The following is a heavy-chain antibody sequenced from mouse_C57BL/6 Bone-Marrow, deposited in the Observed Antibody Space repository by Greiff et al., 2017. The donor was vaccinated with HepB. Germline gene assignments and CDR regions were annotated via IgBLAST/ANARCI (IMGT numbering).Heavy chain of an antibody. Sequence: EVQLQESGPGLVKPSQSLSLTCSVTGYSITSGYYWNWIRQFPGNILEWMGYISDDGSNNYNPSLKNRISITRDTSKNQFFLKLQSVPTEDTATYYCGRSLFAYGCQGTRVTVSA. V-gene: IGHV3-6*01. CDR2: ISDDGSN. CDR1: GYSITSGYY. CDR3: GRSLFAY. J-gene: IGHJ3*01.